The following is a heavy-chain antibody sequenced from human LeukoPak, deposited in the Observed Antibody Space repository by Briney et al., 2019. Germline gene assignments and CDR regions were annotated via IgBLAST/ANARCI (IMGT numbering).Heavy chain of an antibody. CDR1: GGSISSTNW. D-gene: IGHD1-26*01. V-gene: IGHV4-4*02. J-gene: IGHJ4*02. CDR2: IYHSGST. Sequence: SETLSLTCAVSGGSISSTNWWTWVRQPPGKGLEWIGEIYHSGSTNYNPSLKSRVTMSVDKSKNQFSLKLNSVTAADTAVYYCVRVQVGMGFYFDYWGQGTLVTVSS. CDR3: VRVQVGMGFYFDY.